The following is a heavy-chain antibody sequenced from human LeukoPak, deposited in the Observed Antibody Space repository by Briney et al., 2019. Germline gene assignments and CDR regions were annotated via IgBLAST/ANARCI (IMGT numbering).Heavy chain of an antibody. V-gene: IGHV3-20*04. D-gene: IGHD3-3*01. CDR1: GFTFDDYG. J-gene: IGHJ4*02. CDR2: INWNGGST. Sequence: PGGSLRLSRAASGFTFDDYGMSWVRQAPGKGLEWVSGINWNGGSTGYADSVKGRFTISRDNAKNSLYLQMNSLRAEDTALYYCARDTQPTFTIFGVVGYWGQGTLVTVSS. CDR3: ARDTQPTFTIFGVVGY.